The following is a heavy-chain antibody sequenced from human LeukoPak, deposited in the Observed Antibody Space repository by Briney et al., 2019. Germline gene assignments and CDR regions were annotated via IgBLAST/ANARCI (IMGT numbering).Heavy chain of an antibody. CDR3: ASPSDSGGYYYNY. V-gene: IGHV4-39*01. Sequence: SETLSLTCNVSGGSISSSSYYWGWIRQPPGQGLEWIGSAYYSGTTYYNPSLKGRVTISVDTSKNQFSLKLSSVTAADTAVYFCASPSDSGGYYYNYWGPGTLVTVSS. CDR1: GGSISSSSYY. D-gene: IGHD3-22*01. CDR2: AYYSGTT. J-gene: IGHJ4*02.